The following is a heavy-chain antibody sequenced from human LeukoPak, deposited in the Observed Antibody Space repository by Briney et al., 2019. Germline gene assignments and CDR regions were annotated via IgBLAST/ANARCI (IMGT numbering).Heavy chain of an antibody. V-gene: IGHV3-66*01. CDR3: AKGAEYSYGYNWFDP. D-gene: IGHD5-18*01. CDR1: EFSVGSNY. J-gene: IGHJ5*02. CDR2: IYSGGST. Sequence: PGGSLRLSCAASEFSVGSNYMTWVRQAPGKGLEWVSLIYSGGSTYYADSVKGRFTISRDNSKNTLYLQMNSLRAEDTAVYYCAKGAEYSYGYNWFDPWGQGTLVTVSS.